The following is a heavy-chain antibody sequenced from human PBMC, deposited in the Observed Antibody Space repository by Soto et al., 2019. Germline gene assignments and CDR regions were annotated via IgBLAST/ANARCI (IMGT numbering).Heavy chain of an antibody. CDR1: GFTFTTFSSYW. CDR2: IKGDGSRA. D-gene: IGHD3-10*01. CDR3: ATSGVDSRFYFDC. V-gene: IGHV3-74*01. J-gene: IGHJ4*02. Sequence: EVQLVQSGGGLVQPGGSLRLSCAASGFTFTTFSSYWMHWVRHTPGQGLVWVSRIKGDGSRATYADSVKGRFTISRDNDQNTLYLQMDSLRAEDTAMYYCATSGVDSRFYFDCWGQGPPVTLSS.